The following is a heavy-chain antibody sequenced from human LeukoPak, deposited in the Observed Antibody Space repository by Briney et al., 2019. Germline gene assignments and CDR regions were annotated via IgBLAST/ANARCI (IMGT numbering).Heavy chain of an antibody. Sequence: GGSLRLSCAASGFTVSSNYMSWVRQAPGKGLEWVSLIYSGGSTYYADSVKGRFTISRDNSKNTLYLQMNSLRAGDTAVYYCARFATTNAFDIWGQGTMVTVSS. V-gene: IGHV3-53*01. CDR1: GFTVSSNY. CDR3: ARFATTNAFDI. J-gene: IGHJ3*02. CDR2: IYSGGST. D-gene: IGHD4-17*01.